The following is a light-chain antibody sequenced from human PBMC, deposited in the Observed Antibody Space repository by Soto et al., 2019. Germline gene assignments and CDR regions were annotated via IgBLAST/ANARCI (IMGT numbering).Light chain of an antibody. Sequence: EIVLTQSPGTLSLSPGERATLSCRASQSVSSSYLAWYQQKPGQAPRLLIYDASALPRGVPSRFSGSGSGTKFTLTIASLQPDDFATYYCQQYETFSGTFGPGTKVDI. CDR1: QSVSSSY. V-gene: IGKV3-20*01. CDR2: DAS. J-gene: IGKJ1*01. CDR3: QQYETFSGT.